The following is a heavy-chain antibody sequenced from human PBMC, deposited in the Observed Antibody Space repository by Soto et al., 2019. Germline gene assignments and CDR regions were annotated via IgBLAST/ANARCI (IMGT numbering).Heavy chain of an antibody. J-gene: IGHJ4*02. Sequence: EVQLVESGGGLIQPGGSLRLSCTASGFTVSSNCMTWVRQAPGKGLEWVSVIYSDGSTYYADSVKGRFTISRDNSKNTLFLQMNSLRAEDTAMYYCAREIGTSLDSWGQGTLVTVSS. CDR2: IYSDGST. CDR3: AREIGTSLDS. V-gene: IGHV3-53*01. CDR1: GFTVSSNC. D-gene: IGHD6-13*01.